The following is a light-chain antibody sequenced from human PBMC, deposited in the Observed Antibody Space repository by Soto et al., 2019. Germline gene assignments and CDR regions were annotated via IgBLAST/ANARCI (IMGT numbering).Light chain of an antibody. Sequence: DIQMAQSPSTLSASVGDRVTITCRASQSISRRLAWYQQKPGKAPNLLIYQATNLETGVPSRFTGSGSGTKFTLTISSLQPDDFATCYSLQYQSYYTFGQGTKVEVK. CDR3: LQYQSYYT. CDR1: QSISRR. J-gene: IGKJ1*01. V-gene: IGKV1-5*03. CDR2: QAT.